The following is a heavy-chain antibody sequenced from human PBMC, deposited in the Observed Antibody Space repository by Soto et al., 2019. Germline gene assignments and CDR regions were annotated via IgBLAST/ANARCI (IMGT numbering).Heavy chain of an antibody. J-gene: IGHJ4*02. CDR1: GVSISSSAYY. Sequence: SETLSLTCTVSGVSISSSAYYWAWIRQPPGKGLEWIGSIYYGGNTYYNPSLKSRVTISADTSKKQFSLKLNSVTAADTAVYYFVIPAGYGGYFDFWGQGTLVTVFS. CDR2: IYYGGNT. D-gene: IGHD4-17*01. V-gene: IGHV4-39*01. CDR3: VIPAGYGGYFDF.